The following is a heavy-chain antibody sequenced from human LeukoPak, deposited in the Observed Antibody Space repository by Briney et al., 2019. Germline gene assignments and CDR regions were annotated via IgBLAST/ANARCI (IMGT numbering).Heavy chain of an antibody. D-gene: IGHD3-10*01. J-gene: IGHJ4*02. Sequence: GGSLRLSCAASGFTFSNYWMHWVRQAPGKGLVWVSRVNGDGSATDYADSVKGRFTISRDNAKNTLYLQMNSLRPEDTAVYYCARNHYGSVDYWGQGTLVTVSS. CDR1: GFTFSNYW. V-gene: IGHV3-74*01. CDR3: ARNHYGSVDY. CDR2: VNGDGSAT.